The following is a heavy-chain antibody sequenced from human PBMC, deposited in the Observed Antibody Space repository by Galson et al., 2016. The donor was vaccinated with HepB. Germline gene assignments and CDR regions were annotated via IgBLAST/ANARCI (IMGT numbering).Heavy chain of an antibody. CDR1: GFTVSSDY. J-gene: IGHJ6*04. D-gene: IGHD4-17*01. Sequence: SLRLSCAVSGFTVSSDYMSWVRQAPGKELEWVSVIYSGGDTYYADSVKGRFTISRDNSKNTLYLQMSSLGTEDTAVYFCARDPGLRNGMGGWGKGTTVTVSS. CDR2: IYSGGDT. V-gene: IGHV3-66*02. CDR3: ARDPGLRNGMGG.